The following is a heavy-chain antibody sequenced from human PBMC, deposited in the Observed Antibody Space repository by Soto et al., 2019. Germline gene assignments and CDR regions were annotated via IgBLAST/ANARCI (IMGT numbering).Heavy chain of an antibody. Sequence: PSDTLSLTCTVAGESMIDYFGGSIRQPAGKGLESIRYISYSGSTNYNPSLKRRVTISVHTSKNQCSRKLSSVTAADPAVYYCARPSGSYLYDFDYWGQGTLVTVSS. CDR3: ARPSGSYLYDFDY. D-gene: IGHD1-26*01. CDR2: ISYSGST. V-gene: IGHV4-59*08. J-gene: IGHJ4*02. CDR1: GESMIDYF.